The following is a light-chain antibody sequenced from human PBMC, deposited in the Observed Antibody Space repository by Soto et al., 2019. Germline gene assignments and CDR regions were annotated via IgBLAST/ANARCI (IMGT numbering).Light chain of an antibody. V-gene: IGKV3-20*01. CDR2: DAS. Sequence: EIVLTQSPGTLSLSPGERATLSCRASQSISNNYLAWYQHKPGQAPRLLIFDASKRASGFPDRFSGSGSGTDFTLTIRGLEPEVFAVYLCQHYGSSSPSTFGQGIRRE. J-gene: IGKJ5*01. CDR1: QSISNNY. CDR3: QHYGSSSPST.